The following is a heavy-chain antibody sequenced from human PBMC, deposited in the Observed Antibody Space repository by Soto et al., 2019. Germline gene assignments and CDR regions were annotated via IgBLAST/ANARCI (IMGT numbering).Heavy chain of an antibody. V-gene: IGHV3-21*01. Sequence: EVQLVESGGGLVKPGGSLRLSCAASGFTFSSYSMNWVRQAPGKGLEWVSSISSSSSYIYYADSVKGRFTISRDNAKNSLYLQMNSLRAEDTAVYYCARDLSRQRYHYYYYGMDVWGQGTTVTVSS. J-gene: IGHJ6*02. CDR2: ISSSSSYI. CDR1: GFTFSSYS. D-gene: IGHD1-20*01. CDR3: ARDLSRQRYHYYYYGMDV.